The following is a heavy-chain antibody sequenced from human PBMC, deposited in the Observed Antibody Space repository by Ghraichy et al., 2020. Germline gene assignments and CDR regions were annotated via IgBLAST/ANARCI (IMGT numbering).Heavy chain of an antibody. CDR1: GFTFGDYA. CDR2: IRSKAYGGTT. D-gene: IGHD3-10*01. CDR3: TRARFGYYGSGSYSLGWFDP. J-gene: IGHJ5*02. Sequence: GGSLRLSCTASGFTFGDYAMSWVRQAPGKGLEWVGFIRSKAYGGTTEYAASVKGRFTISRDDSKSIAYLQMNSLKTEDTAVYYCTRARFGYYGSGSYSLGWFDPWGQGTLVTVSS. V-gene: IGHV3-49*04.